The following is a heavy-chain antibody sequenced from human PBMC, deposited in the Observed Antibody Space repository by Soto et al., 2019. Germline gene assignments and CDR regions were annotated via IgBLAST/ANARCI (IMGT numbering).Heavy chain of an antibody. V-gene: IGHV3-74*01. Sequence: PGGSKSLSYAASGFNFGNYAMRWVRQAPGKGLVWVSGISGGGSRTNYADSVKGRFTVSRDNAKNTLFLQLNSLRAEDTALYYCARGSRVDNIDNWGQGTLVTLSS. CDR3: ARGSRVDNIDN. CDR2: ISGGGSRT. J-gene: IGHJ4*02. D-gene: IGHD2-15*01. CDR1: GFNFGNYA.